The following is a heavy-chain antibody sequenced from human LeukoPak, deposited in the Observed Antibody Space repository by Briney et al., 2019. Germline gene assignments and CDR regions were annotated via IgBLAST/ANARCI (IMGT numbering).Heavy chain of an antibody. Sequence: SETLSLTCTVSGGSITNYYWSWIRQPPEKGLEWIGSIYHSGSSTYNDSLKSRVTMSIDTSKKLFSLNLSPVTATDTAMYYCARRGSRSGKYAFDVWGQGTLVTVSS. CDR1: GGSITNYY. D-gene: IGHD6-13*01. J-gene: IGHJ3*01. CDR2: IYHSGSS. CDR3: ARRGSRSGKYAFDV. V-gene: IGHV4-59*08.